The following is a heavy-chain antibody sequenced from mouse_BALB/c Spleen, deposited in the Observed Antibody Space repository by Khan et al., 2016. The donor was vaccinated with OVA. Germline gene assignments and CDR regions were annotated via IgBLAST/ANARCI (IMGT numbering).Heavy chain of an antibody. V-gene: IGHV1-5*01. CDR2: IYPGISDT. Sequence: EVQLQESGTVLARPGASVKMSCKASGYSFTSYWMHWVKQRPGKGLEWIGAIYPGISDTRYNQKFKGKAKLTAVTSASTAYMEFSSLTNEDSAGYYCTRSYDSYYFDYWGQGTTLTVSS. D-gene: IGHD2-4*01. CDR1: GYSFTSYW. J-gene: IGHJ2*01. CDR3: TRSYDSYYFDY.